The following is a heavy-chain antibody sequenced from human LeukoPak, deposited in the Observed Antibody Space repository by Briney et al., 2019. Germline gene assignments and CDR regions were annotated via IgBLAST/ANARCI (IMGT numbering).Heavy chain of an antibody. V-gene: IGHV3-49*04. CDR1: GFTFGDYA. CDR2: IRSKAYGGTT. CDR3: TRVLRYSSSWYPPRYRELDAFDI. D-gene: IGHD6-13*01. J-gene: IGHJ3*02. Sequence: PGGSLRLSCTASGFTFGDYAMSWVRQAPGKGLEWVGFIRSKAYGGTTEYAASVKGRFTISRDDSKSIAYLQMNSLKTEDTAVYYCTRVLRYSSSWYPPRYRELDAFDIWGQGTMVTVSS.